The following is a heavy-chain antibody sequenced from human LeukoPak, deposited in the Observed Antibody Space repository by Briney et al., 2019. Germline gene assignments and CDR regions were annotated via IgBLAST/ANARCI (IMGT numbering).Heavy chain of an antibody. Sequence: GESLKISCKASGYSFTNSWIGWVRQMPGQGLEWMGNIYPDDSDDIKYSPSFQGQVTISADKSISTAYLHWSSLKASDSAMYYCVRVEEEEWFSPTFDIWGQGTLVTVSS. CDR2: IYPDDSDDI. D-gene: IGHD3-3*01. CDR1: GYSFTNSW. CDR3: VRVEEEEWFSPTFDI. V-gene: IGHV5-51*01. J-gene: IGHJ3*02.